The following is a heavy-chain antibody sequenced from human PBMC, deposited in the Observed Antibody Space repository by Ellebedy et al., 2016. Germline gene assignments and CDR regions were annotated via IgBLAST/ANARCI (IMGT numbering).Heavy chain of an antibody. D-gene: IGHD3-16*01. J-gene: IGHJ2*01. CDR3: ARDLGPESSDAFDI. Sequence: SETLSLXXTVSGGSISSGGSYWTWIRQHPGKGLEWIGYIYYTGSTYYTPSLKSRVTISLDTSKNQFSLKLSSVTAADTAVYFCARDLGPESSDAFDIWGRGTLVTVSS. CDR1: GGSISSGGSY. CDR2: IYYTGST. V-gene: IGHV4-31*03.